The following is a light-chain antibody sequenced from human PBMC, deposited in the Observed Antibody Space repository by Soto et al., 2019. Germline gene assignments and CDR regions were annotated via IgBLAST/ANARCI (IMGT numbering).Light chain of an antibody. J-gene: IGKJ3*01. CDR1: QSVTSY. CDR3: QQYGRSPFT. V-gene: IGKV3-11*01. Sequence: EIVLTQSPATLSLSPGERATLSCWASQSVTSYLAWYQQKPGQAPRLLIYDASNRATGIPARFSGSGSGTDFTLTISSLEPEDFAVYYCQQYGRSPFTFGPGTKVDIK. CDR2: DAS.